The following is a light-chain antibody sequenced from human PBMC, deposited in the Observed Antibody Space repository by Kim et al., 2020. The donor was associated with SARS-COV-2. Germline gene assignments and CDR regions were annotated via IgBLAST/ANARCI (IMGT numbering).Light chain of an antibody. J-gene: IGKJ4*01. CDR2: GAF. CDR1: QSVGSK. Sequence: GCPGERPTLSCRASQSVGSKLAWYQQKPGQAPRLLIYGAFSRATGIPVRFSGSGSGTEFTLTISSLQSEDFAVYYCQQYNNWPLTFGGGTKVDIK. V-gene: IGKV3-15*01. CDR3: QQYNNWPLT.